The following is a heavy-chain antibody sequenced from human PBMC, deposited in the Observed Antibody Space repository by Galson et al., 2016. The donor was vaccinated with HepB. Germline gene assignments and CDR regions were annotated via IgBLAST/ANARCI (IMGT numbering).Heavy chain of an antibody. CDR3: ARRPLNSGWVYWYFDL. Sequence: SLRLSCAASGFTFSNYWMSWVRQVPGKGLELVSNINDDGSETKYVDSVKGRFTISRDNAKNSLYLHMNSLRAEDTAVYYCARRPLNSGWVYWYFDLWGRGTLVTVSS. CDR1: GFTFSNYW. J-gene: IGHJ2*01. CDR2: INDDGSET. V-gene: IGHV3-7*01. D-gene: IGHD6-19*01.